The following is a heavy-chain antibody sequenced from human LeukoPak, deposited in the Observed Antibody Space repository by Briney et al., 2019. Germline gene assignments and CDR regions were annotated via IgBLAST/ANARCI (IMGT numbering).Heavy chain of an antibody. D-gene: IGHD5-24*01. CDR2: MNPNSGNT. J-gene: IGHJ6*03. CDR1: GYTFTSYD. Sequence: GASVKVSCKASGYTFTSYDINWVRQATGQGLEWMGWMNPNSGNTGYAQKFQGRVTMTRNTSISTAYMELSSLRSEDTAVYYCARGVEVATILGYYYYYYMDVWGKGTTVTISS. CDR3: ARGVEVATILGYYYYYYMDV. V-gene: IGHV1-8*01.